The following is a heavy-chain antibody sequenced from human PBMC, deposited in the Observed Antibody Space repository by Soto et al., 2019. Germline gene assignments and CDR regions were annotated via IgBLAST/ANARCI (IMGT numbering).Heavy chain of an antibody. D-gene: IGHD1-1*01. V-gene: IGHV3-74*01. CDR2: MNGDGSST. J-gene: IGHJ4*02. CDR3: ARVRYTNGLDY. Sequence: GGSLRLSCAASGFTFNTYNMYWVRQAPGKGLVWVSRMNGDGSSTGYADSVKGRFTISRDNAKNTLYLEMNSLRAEDTAVYYCARVRYTNGLDYWGQGTLVTVSS. CDR1: GFTFNTYN.